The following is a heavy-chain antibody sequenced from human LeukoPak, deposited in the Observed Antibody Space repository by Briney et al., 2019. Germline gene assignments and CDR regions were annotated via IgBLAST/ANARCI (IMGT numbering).Heavy chain of an antibody. CDR3: AGAGLRVTGTSSNYGMNV. V-gene: IGHV1-2*02. Sequence: ASVKVSCKASGYTFTGYYMHWVRQAPGQGLEWMGWINPNSGGTNYAQKFQGRATMTRDTSISTAYMELSRLRSDDTAVYYCAGAGLRVTGTSSNYGMNVGGQGPRSPSP. CDR2: INPNSGGT. J-gene: IGHJ6*02. D-gene: IGHD1-14*01. CDR1: GYTFTGYY.